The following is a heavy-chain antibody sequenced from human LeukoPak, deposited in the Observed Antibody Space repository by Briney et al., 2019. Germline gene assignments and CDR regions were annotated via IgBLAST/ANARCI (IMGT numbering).Heavy chain of an antibody. Sequence: GGSLRLSCAASGFTFSSYAMHWVRQAPGKGLEWVAVIWYDGSNKYYADSVKSRFTISRDNSKNTLYLQMNSLRTEDTAVYYCARDRKVKWEPALDYWGQGTLVTVSS. D-gene: IGHD1-26*01. V-gene: IGHV3-33*08. CDR1: GFTFSSYA. CDR3: ARDRKVKWEPALDY. CDR2: IWYDGSNK. J-gene: IGHJ4*02.